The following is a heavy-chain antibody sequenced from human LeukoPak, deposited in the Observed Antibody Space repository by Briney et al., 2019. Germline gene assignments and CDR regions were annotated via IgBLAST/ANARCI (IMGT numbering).Heavy chain of an antibody. V-gene: IGHV1-69*06. D-gene: IGHD6-19*01. CDR2: IIPIFGTA. J-gene: IGHJ3*02. Sequence: SVKVSCKASGYTFTSYDINWVRQATGQGLECMGGIIPIFGTANYAQKFQGRVTITADKSTSTAYMELSSLTSEDTAVYYCARDTGIAVAGPYDAFDIWGQGTMVTVSS. CDR3: ARDTGIAVAGPYDAFDI. CDR1: GYTFTSYD.